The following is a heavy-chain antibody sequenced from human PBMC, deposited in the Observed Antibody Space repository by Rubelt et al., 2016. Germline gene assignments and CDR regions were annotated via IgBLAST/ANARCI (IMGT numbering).Heavy chain of an antibody. D-gene: IGHD4-11*01. CDR2: IDSGAVNT. CDR3: AKVLCSNYCWYFVL. J-gene: IGHJ2*01. V-gene: IGHV3-23*01. CDR1: GFTFSNYA. Sequence: GGSLRLSCAASGFTFSNYAMTWVRQAPGKGLEWVSAIDSGAVNTYYADSVKGRFTISRDNSKNTLYLQMNNLRAEDTAVYFCAKVLCSNYCWYFVLWGRGTLVTVSS.